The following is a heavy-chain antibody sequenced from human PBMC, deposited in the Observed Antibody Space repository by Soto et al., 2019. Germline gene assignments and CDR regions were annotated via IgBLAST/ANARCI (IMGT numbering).Heavy chain of an antibody. J-gene: IGHJ4*02. CDR3: ASTLLTYYFDY. Sequence: KASETLSLTCSVSGGSISNGDYYWSWIRQPPGKGLEWIGFIHYTGSPHYNPSLKSRVSMSVDTSKSQFSLRLSSVTAADTAVYYCASTLLTYYFDYWGQGTLVTVSS. CDR2: IHYTGSP. CDR1: GGSISNGDYY. V-gene: IGHV4-30-4*01. D-gene: IGHD2-21*02.